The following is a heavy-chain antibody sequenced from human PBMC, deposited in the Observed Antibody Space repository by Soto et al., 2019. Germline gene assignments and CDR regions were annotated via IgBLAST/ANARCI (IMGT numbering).Heavy chain of an antibody. CDR2: ISSDGTTT. CDR1: GFTFRKFW. D-gene: IGHD2-8*01. V-gene: IGHV3-74*01. Sequence: EVQLVQSGGGLAQPGNSLRLSCAASGFTFRKFWMHWVRQVPGKGPVWVSYISSDGTTTDYADSVKGRFTISRDNAKDTLYLQMDSLRAEDTAVYYCAIQDCTNDVCLEAAVTVGGALESWGQGTLVTVSS. J-gene: IGHJ1*01. CDR3: AIQDCTNDVCLEAAVTVGGALES.